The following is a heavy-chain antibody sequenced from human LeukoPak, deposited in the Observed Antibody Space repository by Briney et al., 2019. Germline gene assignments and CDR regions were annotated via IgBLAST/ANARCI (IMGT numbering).Heavy chain of an antibody. Sequence: ASVKVSCKASGYTITGYYVHWVRQAPGQGLEWMGWINPKSGGTDCAQKFQGRVTMTRDTSISTAYMELTRLTADDTAVCYCASTACSGNCYFDYWGQGTLVTVSS. D-gene: IGHD2-15*01. CDR2: INPKSGGT. V-gene: IGHV1-2*02. CDR3: ASTACSGNCYFDY. J-gene: IGHJ4*02. CDR1: GYTITGYY.